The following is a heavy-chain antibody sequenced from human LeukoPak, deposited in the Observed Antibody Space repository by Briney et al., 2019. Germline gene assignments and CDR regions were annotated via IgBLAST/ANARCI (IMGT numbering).Heavy chain of an antibody. V-gene: IGHV3-23*01. D-gene: IGHD6-13*01. Sequence: GGSLRLSCAASGFTFSNYAMNWVRQAPGKGLEWVSSINGRGGSTYYAGSVKGRFTISRDNAKNTLYLQMNSLRAEDTAVYYCARDGAAAVDYWGQGTLVTVSS. CDR3: ARDGAAAVDY. J-gene: IGHJ4*02. CDR1: GFTFSNYA. CDR2: INGRGGST.